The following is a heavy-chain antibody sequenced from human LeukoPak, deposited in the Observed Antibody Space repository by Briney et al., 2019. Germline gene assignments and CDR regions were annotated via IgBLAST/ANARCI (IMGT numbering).Heavy chain of an antibody. J-gene: IGHJ4*02. D-gene: IGHD5-24*01. V-gene: IGHV3-7*04. Sequence: PGGSLRLSCVASGFHFSSYWMTWVRQAPGKGLEWVANMKQDGSKKSYVDSVKGRFTISGDNAKNSLYLQMNSLRAEDTAIYYCTRVGYIDEGIDYWGQGTLVTVSS. CDR1: GFHFSSYW. CDR2: MKQDGSKK. CDR3: TRVGYIDEGIDY.